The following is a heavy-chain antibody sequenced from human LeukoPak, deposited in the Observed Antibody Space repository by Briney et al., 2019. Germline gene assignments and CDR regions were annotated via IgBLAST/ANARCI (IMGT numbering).Heavy chain of an antibody. CDR1: GFTFSSYA. CDR3: ARGCSSTSCYTVFDY. D-gene: IGHD2-2*02. Sequence: GGSLRLSCAASGFTFSSYAMSWVRQAAGKGLEWVSAISGSGGSTYYADSVKGRFTISRDNSKNTLYLQMNSLRAEDTAVYYCARGCSSTSCYTVFDYWGQGTLVTVSS. J-gene: IGHJ4*02. V-gene: IGHV3-23*01. CDR2: ISGSGGST.